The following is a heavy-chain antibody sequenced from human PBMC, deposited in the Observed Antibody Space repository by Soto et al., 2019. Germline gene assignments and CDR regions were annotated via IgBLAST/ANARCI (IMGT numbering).Heavy chain of an antibody. Sequence: EVQLLESGGALAQPGGSLRLSCAASGFIFSNYAMNWVRQGPGKGLEWVSGVSDSGGSTCYADSVKGRFTISRDNSKNTLYLQMNNLRVEDTAIYYCAKRRYCTSTRCYSFDYWGQGTLVTVSS. D-gene: IGHD2-2*01. J-gene: IGHJ4*02. CDR2: VSDSGGST. CDR3: AKRRYCTSTRCYSFDY. CDR1: GFIFSNYA. V-gene: IGHV3-23*01.